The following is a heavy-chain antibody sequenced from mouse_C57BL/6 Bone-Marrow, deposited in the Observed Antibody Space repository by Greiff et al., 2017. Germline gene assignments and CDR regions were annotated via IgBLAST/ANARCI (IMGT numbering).Heavy chain of an antibody. V-gene: IGHV1-15*01. D-gene: IGHD1-1*01. Sequence: VQLQQSGAELVRPGASVTLSCKASGYTFTDYEMHWVKQTPVHGLEWIGAIDPETGGTSYNQKFKGKAILTADKSSSTAYMELPSLTSADSAVYYWTRSRYYGRSYPGYWGQGTTLTVSS. CDR3: TRSRYYGRSYPGY. CDR2: IDPETGGT. J-gene: IGHJ2*01. CDR1: GYTFTDYE.